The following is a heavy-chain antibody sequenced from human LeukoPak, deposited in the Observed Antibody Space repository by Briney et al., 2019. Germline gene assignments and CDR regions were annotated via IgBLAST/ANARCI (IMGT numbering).Heavy chain of an antibody. J-gene: IGHJ6*03. Sequence: SETLSLTCSVSGGSMKSYYWNWIRQPPGKGLEWIGSISYSGSTNYNPSLESRVTISVDTSKNQISLKLSSVTAADTAIYYCARAPERWYSYGSYTYHYMDVWGRGTTVTVSS. CDR1: GGSMKSYY. CDR3: ARAPERWYSYGSYTYHYMDV. V-gene: IGHV4-59*01. CDR2: ISYSGST. D-gene: IGHD3-10*01.